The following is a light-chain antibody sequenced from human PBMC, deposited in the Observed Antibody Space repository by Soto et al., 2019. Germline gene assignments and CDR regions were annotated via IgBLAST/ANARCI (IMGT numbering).Light chain of an antibody. J-gene: IGLJ2*01. CDR3: QAWDSTTAVV. V-gene: IGLV3-1*01. CDR1: KLGDKY. Sequence: SYELTQPPSVSVSPGQTASITCFGDKLGDKYASWYQQKPGQSPVLVIYQDSKRSSGIPERFSGSKSGNTATLTISGTQAMDEADYYCQAWDSTTAVVFGGGTKLTVL. CDR2: QDS.